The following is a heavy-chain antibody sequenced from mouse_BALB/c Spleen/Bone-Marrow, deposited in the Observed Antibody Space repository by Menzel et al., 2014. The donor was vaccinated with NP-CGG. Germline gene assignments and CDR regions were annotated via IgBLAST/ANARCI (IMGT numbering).Heavy chain of an antibody. CDR3: TSLSSMITAAWFAY. J-gene: IGHJ3*01. Sequence: EVKVVESGGGLVQPGGSLKLSCAASGFTFSSYGMSWVRQNIDKRLELVATIKSNGGSTYYPDSVKGRFSISRDNAKNTLYLQMSSLKSEDTAMYYCTSLSSMITAAWFAYWGQGTLVTISA. CDR1: GFTFSSYG. CDR2: IKSNGGST. D-gene: IGHD2-4*01. V-gene: IGHV5-6-3*01.